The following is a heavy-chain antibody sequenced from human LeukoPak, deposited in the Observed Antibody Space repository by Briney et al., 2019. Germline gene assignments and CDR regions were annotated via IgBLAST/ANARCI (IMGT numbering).Heavy chain of an antibody. CDR1: GFTFSSYA. CDR3: AKVVVVVPAAMGGFDY. D-gene: IGHD2-2*01. Sequence: GGSLRLSCAASGFTFSSYAMSWVRQAPGKGLEWISAISGSGGSTYYADSVKGRFTISRDNSKNTLYLQMNSLRAEDTAVYYCAKVVVVVPAAMGGFDYWGQGTLVTVSS. V-gene: IGHV3-23*01. J-gene: IGHJ4*02. CDR2: ISGSGGST.